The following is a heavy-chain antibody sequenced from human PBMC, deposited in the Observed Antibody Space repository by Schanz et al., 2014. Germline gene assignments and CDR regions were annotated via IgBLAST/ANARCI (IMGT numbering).Heavy chain of an antibody. CDR1: GFSLDIFA. Sequence: DVHLLESGGGLVEPGGSLRLSCATSGFSLDIFAVSWVRQAPGQGLEWGSSISGDHRNTFYADSVKGRFTISRDNSKNTVYLQMNSLRPGDTAVYYCARESANDIVLVPGAVFDHWGQGILVTVSS. J-gene: IGHJ4*02. D-gene: IGHD2-2*01. V-gene: IGHV3-23*01. CDR2: ISGDHRNT. CDR3: ARESANDIVLVPGAVFDH.